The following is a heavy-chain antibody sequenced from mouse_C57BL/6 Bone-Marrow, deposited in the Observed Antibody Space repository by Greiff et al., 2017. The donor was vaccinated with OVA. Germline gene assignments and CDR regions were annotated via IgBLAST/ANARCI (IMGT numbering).Heavy chain of an antibody. CDR1: GYTFTSYW. J-gene: IGHJ4*01. V-gene: IGHV1-69*01. D-gene: IGHD1-1*01. CDR3: AKEGSSSTIDY. CDR2: IDPSDSYT. Sequence: QVQLQQPGAELVMPGASVKLSCKASGYTFTSYWMHWVKQRPGQGLEWIGEIDPSDSYTNYNQKFKGKSTLTVDKSSSTAYMQLSSLTSEDSAADYCAKEGSSSTIDYWCQGTSVTVSA.